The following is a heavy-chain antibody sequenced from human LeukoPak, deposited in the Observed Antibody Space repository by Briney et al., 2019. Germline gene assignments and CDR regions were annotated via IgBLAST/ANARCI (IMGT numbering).Heavy chain of an antibody. V-gene: IGHV1-69*06. Sequence: SVKVSCKASGGSFSSYVISWVRQAPGQGLEWLGGITPIFGTANYAQKFQGRVTITADKSTSTAYMELSSLRSEDTAVYYCASLPMRYCSGGSCQEDIWGQGTMVTVSS. J-gene: IGHJ3*02. CDR3: ASLPMRYCSGGSCQEDI. CDR2: ITPIFGTA. CDR1: GGSFSSYV. D-gene: IGHD2-15*01.